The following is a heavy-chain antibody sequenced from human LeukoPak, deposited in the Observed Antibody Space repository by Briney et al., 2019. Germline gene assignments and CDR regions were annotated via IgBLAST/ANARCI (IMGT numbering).Heavy chain of an antibody. CDR3: ARGPLGGSYWD. D-gene: IGHD1-26*01. CDR1: GGSISSGSYY. J-gene: IGHJ4*02. CDR2: IYTSGST. V-gene: IGHV4-61*02. Sequence: SETLSLTCTVSGGSISSGSYYWSWIRQPAGKGLEWIGRIYTSGSTNYNPSLKSRVTISVDTSKNQFSLKLSSVTAADTAVYYCARGPLGGSYWDWGQGTLVAVSS.